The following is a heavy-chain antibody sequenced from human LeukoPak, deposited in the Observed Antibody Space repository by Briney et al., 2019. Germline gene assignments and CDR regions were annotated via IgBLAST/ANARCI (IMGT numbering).Heavy chain of an antibody. CDR1: GYTLTELS. D-gene: IGHD3-10*01. CDR3: ATDRRITMVRGVRFDP. V-gene: IGHV1-24*01. CDR2: FDPEDGET. Sequence: ASVKVSCKVSGYTLTELSMHWVRQAPGKGLEWMGGFDPEDGETIYAQKFRGRVTMTEDTSTDTAYMELSSLRSEDTAVYYCATDRRITMVRGVRFDPWGQGTLVTVSS. J-gene: IGHJ5*02.